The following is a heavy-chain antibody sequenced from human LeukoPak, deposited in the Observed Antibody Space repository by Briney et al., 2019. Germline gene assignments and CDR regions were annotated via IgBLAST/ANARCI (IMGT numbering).Heavy chain of an antibody. J-gene: IGHJ4*02. D-gene: IGHD3-10*01. CDR3: ARGHSGSSVDY. CDR2: ISSSSSYI. Sequence: GGSLRLSCAASGFTFSSYSMNWVRQAPGKGLEWVSSISSSSSYIYYADSVKGRSTISRDNAKNSLYLQMNSLRAEDTAVYYCARGHSGSSVDYWGQGTLVTVSS. CDR1: GFTFSSYS. V-gene: IGHV3-21*01.